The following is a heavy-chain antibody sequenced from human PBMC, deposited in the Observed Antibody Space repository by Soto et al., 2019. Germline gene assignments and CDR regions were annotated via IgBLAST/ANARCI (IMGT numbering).Heavy chain of an antibody. D-gene: IGHD2-2*01. J-gene: IGHJ6*02. V-gene: IGHV1-69*01. CDR1: GGTFSSYA. CDR2: IIPIFGTA. Sequence: QVQLVQSGAEVKKPGSSVKVSCKASGGTFSSYAISWVRQAPGQGLEWMGGIIPIFGTANYAQKFQGRVTITADESTSIAYMELSSLRSEDTAVYYCAQTIVVVPAATAGYYYYGMDVWGQGTTVTVSS. CDR3: AQTIVVVPAATAGYYYYGMDV.